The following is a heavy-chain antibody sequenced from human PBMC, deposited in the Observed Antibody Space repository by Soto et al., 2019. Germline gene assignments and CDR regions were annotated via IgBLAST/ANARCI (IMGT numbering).Heavy chain of an antibody. D-gene: IGHD3-22*01. J-gene: IGHJ4*02. CDR2: INPSSGST. CDR1: GYFFTSYY. V-gene: IGHV1-46*01. CDR3: ARVGIGYYDTTGRFDY. Sequence: QVHLVQSGAEVKKPGASVKVSCKTTGYFFTSYYIHWVRQAPGPGLEWMGIINPSSGSTKYIKKFQGRATMTTGTSTTTVFLELSRLRSEYTAVVYCARVGIGYYDTTGRFDYWGQGTLVTVSS.